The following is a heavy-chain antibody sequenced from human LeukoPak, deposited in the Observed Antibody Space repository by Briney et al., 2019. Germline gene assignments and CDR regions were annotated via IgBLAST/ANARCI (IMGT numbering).Heavy chain of an antibody. J-gene: IGHJ6*02. Sequence: PGGSLRLSCAASGFTFSNHAMNWVRQAPGKGLEWVSIISGSGTVTYYADSVKGRFNIFRDNAKSSLYLQMNSLRAEDTAVYYCARDYCSGGSCYGAMDVWGQGTTVTVSS. CDR3: ARDYCSGGSCYGAMDV. V-gene: IGHV3-21*01. CDR1: GFTFSNHA. CDR2: ISGSGTVT. D-gene: IGHD2-15*01.